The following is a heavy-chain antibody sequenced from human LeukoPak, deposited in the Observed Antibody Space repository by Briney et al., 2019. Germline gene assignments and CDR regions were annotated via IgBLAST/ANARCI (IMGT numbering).Heavy chain of an antibody. V-gene: IGHV3-74*01. CDR2: INSDGSST. CDR1: GFTFSSYW. J-gene: IGHJ5*02. Sequence: PGGSLRLSCAASGFTFSSYWMHWVRQAPGKGLVWVSRINSDGSSTSYADSVKGRFTISRGNAKNTLYLQMNSLRAEDTAVYYCARGWSITMVRGSNWFDPWGQGTLVTVSS. D-gene: IGHD3-10*01. CDR3: ARGWSITMVRGSNWFDP.